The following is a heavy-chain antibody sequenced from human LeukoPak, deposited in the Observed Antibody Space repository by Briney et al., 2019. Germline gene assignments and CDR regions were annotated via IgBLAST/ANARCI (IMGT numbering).Heavy chain of an antibody. J-gene: IGHJ3*02. CDR2: ISASGDNT. Sequence: GGSLRLSCAASGFTFADHATSWVRQAPGRGLEWVSAISASGDNTYYADSVKGRFTISRDNSKNTLYLQMNSLRADDPALYYCAKHPLGLGPAFDIWGQGTMVTVSS. CDR3: AKHPLGLGPAFDI. CDR1: GFTFADHA. D-gene: IGHD7-27*01. V-gene: IGHV3-23*01.